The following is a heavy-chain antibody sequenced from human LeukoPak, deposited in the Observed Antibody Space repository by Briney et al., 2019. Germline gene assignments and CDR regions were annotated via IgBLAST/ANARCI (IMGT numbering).Heavy chain of an antibody. V-gene: IGHV4-34*01. CDR2: INHSGGT. CDR3: ARSVAGNDF. Sequence: PSETLSLTCAVYGGSFSDYYWSWIRQPPGKGLEWIGEINHSGGTNYNPSLKSRVPMSVDTSNNQFSLRLNSVTAADTAVYYCARSVAGNDFWGQGTLVTVSS. CDR1: GGSFSDYY. D-gene: IGHD6-19*01. J-gene: IGHJ4*02.